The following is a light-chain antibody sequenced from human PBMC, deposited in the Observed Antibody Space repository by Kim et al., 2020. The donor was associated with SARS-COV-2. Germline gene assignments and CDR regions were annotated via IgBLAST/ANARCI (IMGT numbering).Light chain of an antibody. Sequence: ASPGQTASITCTGEKLGDNHTSWYQQRPGQSPILVIYQDKRRPSGFPERFSGSNSGNTATLTISETQTLDEADYFCQAWESNTCVFGTGTKVTVL. CDR1: KLGDNH. CDR3: QAWESNTCV. V-gene: IGLV3-1*01. J-gene: IGLJ1*01. CDR2: QDK.